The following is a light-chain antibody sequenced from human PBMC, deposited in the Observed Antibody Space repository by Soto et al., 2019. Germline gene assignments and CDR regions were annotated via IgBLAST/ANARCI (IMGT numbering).Light chain of an antibody. V-gene: IGLV1-44*01. CDR2: SIS. CDR3: AAWDDSLNGVV. CDR1: GSNIGSDT. J-gene: IGLJ2*01. Sequence: QLVLTQPPSASGTPGQRVTISCSGSGSNIGSDTVNWYQQLPGTAPKLLIYSISQRPSGVPDRFSGSKSGTSASLAISGLQSDDEADYYCAAWDDSLNGVVFGGGTKLTVL.